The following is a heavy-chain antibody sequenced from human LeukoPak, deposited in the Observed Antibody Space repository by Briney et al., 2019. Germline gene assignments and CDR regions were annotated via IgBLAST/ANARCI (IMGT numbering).Heavy chain of an antibody. J-gene: IGHJ5*01. CDR3: ARGGRGYSYGLDS. V-gene: IGHV3-21*01. CDR1: GFTLSSYS. Sequence: GGSLRLSCAASGFTLSSYSMNWVRQAPGKGLEWVSSISSSSSYIYYADSVKGRFTISRDNAKNSLYLQMNSLRAEDTAVYYCARGGRGYSYGLDSWGQGIPVTVSS. D-gene: IGHD5-18*01. CDR2: ISSSSSYI.